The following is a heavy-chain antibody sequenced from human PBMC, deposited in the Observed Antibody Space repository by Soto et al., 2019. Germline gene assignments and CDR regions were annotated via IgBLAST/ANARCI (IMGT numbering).Heavy chain of an antibody. CDR2: TYFRSKWYN. D-gene: IGHD5-12*01. CDR1: GDSVSSNTAS. CDR3: AKGDNLGPKTGYAFDP. V-gene: IGHV6-1*01. Sequence: PSQTLSLTCAFSGDSVSSNTASWNWIRQSPSRGLEWLGRTYFRSKWYNDYAVSVKSRIIINPDTSNNQFSLQLNSVAPEDTAVYFCAKGDNLGPKTGYAFDPWGQGIMVTVSS. J-gene: IGHJ5*02.